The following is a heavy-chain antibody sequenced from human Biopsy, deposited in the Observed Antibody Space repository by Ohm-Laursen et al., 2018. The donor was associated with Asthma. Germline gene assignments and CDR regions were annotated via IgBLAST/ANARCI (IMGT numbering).Heavy chain of an antibody. D-gene: IGHD1-26*01. CDR1: GYTLTSYY. CDR2: INASGGST. J-gene: IGHJ4*02. CDR3: ARAGALIVGATMGF. V-gene: IGHV1-46*01. Sequence: SEKVSCKASGYTLTSYYMHWVRQAPGQGLGCMGIINASGGSTSYAQKFQCRVTMTRDTSTSTVYMELSSLRSEDTAVYYCARAGALIVGATMGFWGQGTLVTVSS.